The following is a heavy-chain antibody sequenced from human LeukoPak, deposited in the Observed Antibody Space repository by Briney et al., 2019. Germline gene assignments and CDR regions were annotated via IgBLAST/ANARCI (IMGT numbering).Heavy chain of an antibody. CDR3: ASSILAASDY. J-gene: IGHJ4*02. CDR2: IKSDGSST. CDR1: GFTFSTYW. V-gene: IGHV3-74*01. Sequence: GGSLRLSCAASGFTFSTYWMHWVRQGPGKGLVWVSRIKSDGSSTNYADSVKGRFTISRDNAKNTLYLQMNSLRAEDTAVYYCASSILAASDYWGQGTLVTVSS. D-gene: IGHD3-9*01.